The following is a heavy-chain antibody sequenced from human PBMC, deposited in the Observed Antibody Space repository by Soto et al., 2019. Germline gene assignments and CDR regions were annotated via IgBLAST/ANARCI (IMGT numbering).Heavy chain of an antibody. V-gene: IGHV1-18*01. Sequence: ASVKVSCKTSGYTFSDYGISWLRQAPGQGLEWMGWISAKNGNTNFAQKFRGRVTMITDTSTNTVYMELRNLRLDDTAVYYCAREPPETPPDYWGQGTLVTVSS. J-gene: IGHJ4*02. CDR1: GYTFSDYG. CDR3: AREPPETPPDY. CDR2: ISAKNGNT.